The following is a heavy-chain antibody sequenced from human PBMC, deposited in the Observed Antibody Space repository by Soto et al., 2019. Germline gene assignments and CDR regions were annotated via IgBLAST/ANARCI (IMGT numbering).Heavy chain of an antibody. J-gene: IGHJ4*02. CDR1: GGSISSGGYS. D-gene: IGHD5-18*01. CDR3: ARADVDTAMAYDY. CDR2: IYHSGST. V-gene: IGHV4-30-2*01. Sequence: QLQLQESGSGLVKPSQTLSLTCAVSGGSISSGGYSWSWIRQPPGKGLEWIGYIYHSGSTYYNPSLKSRVTISVDRSNNQFALKLSSVTAADTAVYYCARADVDTAMAYDYWGQGTLVTVSS.